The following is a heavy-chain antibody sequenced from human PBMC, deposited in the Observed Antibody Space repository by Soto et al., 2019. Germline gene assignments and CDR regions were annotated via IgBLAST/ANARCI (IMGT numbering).Heavy chain of an antibody. CDR1: GFTFSSYA. Sequence: GGSLRLSCAASGFTFSSYAMSWVRQAPGKGLEWVSSISGSGGSTYYADSVKGRFTISRDNSKNTLYLQMNSLRAEDTAVYYCAKARYYDSTGYLYYFDYWGQGTLVTVSS. CDR3: AKARYYDSTGYLYYFDY. J-gene: IGHJ4*02. D-gene: IGHD3-22*01. CDR2: ISGSGGST. V-gene: IGHV3-23*01.